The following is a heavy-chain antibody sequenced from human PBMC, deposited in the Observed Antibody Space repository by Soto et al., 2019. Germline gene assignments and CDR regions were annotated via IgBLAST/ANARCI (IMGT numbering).Heavy chain of an antibody. CDR2: INHSGST. Sequence: PSETLSLTCTVSVGSISSSGYYWSWIRQPPGKGLEWIGEINHSGSTNYNPSLKSRVTISVDTSKNQFSLKLSSVTAADTAVYYCARAFHRRRVNRYSSSSPHTPEEFDYWGQGTLVTVSS. D-gene: IGHD6-13*01. CDR3: ARAFHRRRVNRYSSSSPHTPEEFDY. J-gene: IGHJ4*02. V-gene: IGHV4-39*07. CDR1: VGSISSSGYY.